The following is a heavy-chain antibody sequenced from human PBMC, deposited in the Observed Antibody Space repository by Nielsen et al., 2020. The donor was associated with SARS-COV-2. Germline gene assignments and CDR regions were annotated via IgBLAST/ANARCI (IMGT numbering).Heavy chain of an antibody. D-gene: IGHD4-17*01. CDR2: ISYDGSNK. CDR3: ARVVSDYGDYAYFDY. J-gene: IGHJ4*02. CDR1: GFSIDDYG. V-gene: IGHV3-30*03. Sequence: GGSLRLSCSGSGFSIDDYGMHWVRQAPGKGLEWVASISYDGSNKFYADSLKGRFTISRDDSKNTLYLQMNSLRVEDTAVYYCARVVSDYGDYAYFDYWGQGTLVTVSS.